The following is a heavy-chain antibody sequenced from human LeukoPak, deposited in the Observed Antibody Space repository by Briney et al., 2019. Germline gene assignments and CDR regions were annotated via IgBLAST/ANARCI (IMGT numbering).Heavy chain of an antibody. CDR2: ISAYNGNT. CDR1: GYTFSSYG. D-gene: IGHD5-12*01. V-gene: IGHV1-18*01. J-gene: IGHJ4*02. CDR3: ARDQGIYNHRIIDS. Sequence: GASLKVSCKASGYTFSSYGISWVRQAPGQGLEWMGWISAYNGNTNFAQEFQGRVTMTTDTSTSTASMKLRSLRSDDTAVYYCARDQGIYNHRIIDSWGQGTLVTVSS.